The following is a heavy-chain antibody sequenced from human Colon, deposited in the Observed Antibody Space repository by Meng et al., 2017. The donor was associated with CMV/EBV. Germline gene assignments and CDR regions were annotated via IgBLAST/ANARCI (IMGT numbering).Heavy chain of an antibody. V-gene: IGHV3-21*03. CDR3: TAESGLDY. CDR2: ISSSSSYI. D-gene: IGHD2-8*02. J-gene: IGHJ4*02. Sequence: GESLKISCAASGFTFSSYSMNWVRQAPGKGLEWVSSISSSSSYIYYADSVKGRFTISRDNAKNSLYLQMNSLRAEDTALYYCTAESGLDYWGQGTLVTVSS. CDR1: GFTFSSYS.